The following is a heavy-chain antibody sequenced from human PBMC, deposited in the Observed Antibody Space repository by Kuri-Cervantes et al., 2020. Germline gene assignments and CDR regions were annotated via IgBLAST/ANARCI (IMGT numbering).Heavy chain of an antibody. Sequence: GESLKLSCAASGFTFSSYAMHWVRQAPGKGLEWVAVIWYDGSNKYYADSVKGRFTISRDNSKNTLYLQMNSLRAEDTAVYYCARELHDSSGYYNNWFDPWGQGTLVTVSS. CDR3: ARELHDSSGYYNNWFDP. V-gene: IGHV3-33*08. J-gene: IGHJ5*02. CDR2: IWYDGSNK. D-gene: IGHD3-22*01. CDR1: GFTFSSYA.